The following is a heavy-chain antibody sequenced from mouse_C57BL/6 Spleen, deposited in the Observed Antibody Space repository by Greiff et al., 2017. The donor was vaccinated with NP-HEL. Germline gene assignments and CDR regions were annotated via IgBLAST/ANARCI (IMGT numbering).Heavy chain of an antibody. CDR3: ARAALYGRSTWCAY. J-gene: IGHJ3*01. V-gene: IGHV1-69*01. CDR2: LDPSDSYT. D-gene: IGHD1-1*01. CDR1: GYTFTSYW. Sequence: QVQLKQPGAELVLPGASVKLSCKASGYTFTSYWMHWVTQRPGHGLEWIAELDPSDSYTFYNQKLKGKSTLTVDKSTSTAYMQLSSLTSEDTAVYYWARAALYGRSTWCAYWGQGTLVTVSA.